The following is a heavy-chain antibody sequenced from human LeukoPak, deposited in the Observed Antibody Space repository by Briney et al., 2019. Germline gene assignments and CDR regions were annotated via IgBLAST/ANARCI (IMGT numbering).Heavy chain of an antibody. V-gene: IGHV3-23*01. CDR3: AKSIMEPGWYFDL. D-gene: IGHD1-26*01. J-gene: IGHJ2*01. CDR2: ISGSAGST. CDR1: GFTFNNYF. Sequence: GGSLRLSCAASGFTFNNYFMTWVRQAPGKGLEWVSTISGSAGSTYYADFVKGLFTISRDNSRNTLYLQMNSLRADDTAVYYCAKSIMEPGWYFDLWGRGTLVIVSS.